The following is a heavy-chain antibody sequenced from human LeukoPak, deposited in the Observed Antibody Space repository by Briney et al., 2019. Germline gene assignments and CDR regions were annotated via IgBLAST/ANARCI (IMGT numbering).Heavy chain of an antibody. CDR1: GYTFTSYG. J-gene: IGHJ6*03. Sequence: ASVKVSCKASGYTFTSYGISWVRQAPGQGLGWMGWINPNSGGTNYAQKFQGRVTMTRDTSISTAYMELSRLRSDDTAVYYCARDRREVFNYYYYMDVWGKGTTVTVSS. CDR3: ARDRREVFNYYYYMDV. V-gene: IGHV1-2*02. D-gene: IGHD1-26*01. CDR2: INPNSGGT.